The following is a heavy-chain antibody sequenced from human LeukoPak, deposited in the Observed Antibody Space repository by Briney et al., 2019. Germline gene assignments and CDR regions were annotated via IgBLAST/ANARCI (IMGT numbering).Heavy chain of an antibody. Sequence: ASVKVSCKASGGSFSNYAVNWVRQAPGQGLEWMGGIIPLFGSAIYAQKFQGRVTITTDEFTTTAYMELSSLTSDDTAVFYCARGARAIPIYYWGQGTLVTVSS. CDR2: IIPLFGSA. J-gene: IGHJ4*02. V-gene: IGHV1-69*05. D-gene: IGHD2-21*01. CDR1: GGSFSNYA. CDR3: ARGARAIPIYY.